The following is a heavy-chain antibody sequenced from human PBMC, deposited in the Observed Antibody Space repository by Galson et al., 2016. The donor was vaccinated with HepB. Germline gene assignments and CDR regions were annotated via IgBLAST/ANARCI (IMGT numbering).Heavy chain of an antibody. J-gene: IGHJ4*02. CDR1: GFTFSSYT. CDR2: ISSNGATI. CDR3: AREPVRLDDLLTGPPKNPDY. Sequence: SLRLSCAASGFTFSSYTMNWVRQAPGKGLEWVSYISSNGATIYYADSVKGRFTLTRDNARNSLYLQMNSLRDEDTAVYFCAREPVRLDDLLTGPPKNPDYWGQGTLVTVSP. V-gene: IGHV3-48*02. D-gene: IGHD3-9*01.